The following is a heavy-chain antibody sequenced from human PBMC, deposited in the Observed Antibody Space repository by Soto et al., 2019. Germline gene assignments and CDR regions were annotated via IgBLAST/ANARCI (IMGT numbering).Heavy chain of an antibody. CDR3: ATTYGGNSGFPYYFHY. J-gene: IGHJ4*02. Sequence: SVKVSCKASGGTFSSYANSWVRQAPGQWLEWMGGIIPISGTTNYAQKFQGRVTITADGSTSTAYMELSSLRSDDTAVYYCATTYGGNSGFPYYFHYWGQGTMVTASS. V-gene: IGHV1-69*13. D-gene: IGHD4-17*01. CDR1: GGTFSSYA. CDR2: IIPISGTT.